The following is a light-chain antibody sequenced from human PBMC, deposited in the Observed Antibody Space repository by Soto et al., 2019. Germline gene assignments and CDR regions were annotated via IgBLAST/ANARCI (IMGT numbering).Light chain of an antibody. CDR1: TGAVTSGHY. V-gene: IGLV7-46*01. CDR2: DTS. J-gene: IGLJ3*02. CDR3: LLSYSGARQV. Sequence: QAVVTQEPSLTVSPGGTVTLTGGSSTGAVTSGHYPYWFQQKPGQAPRTLIYDTSNKHSWTPARFSGSLLGGKAALTLSGAQHEYEAEYYCLLSYSGARQVFGGGTKLTVL.